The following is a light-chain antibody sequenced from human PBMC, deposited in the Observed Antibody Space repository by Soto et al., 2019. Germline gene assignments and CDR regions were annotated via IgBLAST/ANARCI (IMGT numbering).Light chain of an antibody. CDR1: SSNIGSNY. V-gene: IGLV1-47*01. Sequence: QSVLTQPPSASGTPGQRVTISCSGSSSNIGSNYVYWYQQLPGMAHKVLIYKNNQRPSGVPDRFSGFKSGTSASLAISGLRSEDEADYSCAVWDDSLSGVVFGGGTKLTVL. J-gene: IGLJ2*01. CDR3: AVWDDSLSGVV. CDR2: KNN.